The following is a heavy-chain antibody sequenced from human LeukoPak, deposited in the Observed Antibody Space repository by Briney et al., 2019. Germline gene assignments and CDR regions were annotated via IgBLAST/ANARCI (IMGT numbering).Heavy chain of an antibody. V-gene: IGHV3-23*01. CDR1: GFTFSSYA. CDR2: ISGSGGST. D-gene: IGHD6-13*01. J-gene: IGHJ5*02. CDR3: AKGSTSWFRSWFDP. Sequence: QTGGSLRLSCAASGFTFSSYAMSWVRQAPGKGLEWVSAISGSGGSTYYADSVKGRFTISGDNTKNSLFLHMSSLKTEDTAFYYCAKGSTSWFRSWFDPWGQGTLVTVSS.